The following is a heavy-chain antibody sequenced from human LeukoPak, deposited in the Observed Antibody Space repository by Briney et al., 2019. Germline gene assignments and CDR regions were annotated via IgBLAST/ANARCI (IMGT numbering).Heavy chain of an antibody. Sequence: SETLSLTCTVSGGSISSYYWSWIRQPPGKGLEWIGYIYYSGTTNYNPSLKSRVTISVDTSKNQFSLKLSSVTAADTAVYYCARQAYSSSYYDAFHIWGQGTTVTVSS. D-gene: IGHD6-6*01. V-gene: IGHV4-59*08. CDR2: IYYSGTT. CDR3: ARQAYSSSYYDAFHI. J-gene: IGHJ3*02. CDR1: GGSISSYY.